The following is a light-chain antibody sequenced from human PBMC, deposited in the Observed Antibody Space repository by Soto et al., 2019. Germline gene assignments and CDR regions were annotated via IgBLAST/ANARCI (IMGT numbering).Light chain of an antibody. CDR1: GSDVGGYNY. CDR3: KSYTASSPPRYV. Sequence: QSVLTQPGSVSGSPGQSITISCTGTGSDVGGYNYVSWYQQHPGKAPKLMIYEVSHRPSGVSNRFSGSKSGNTGSLTISGIQPEDESDYHCKSYTASSPPRYVFGSGKKVTV. CDR2: EVS. V-gene: IGLV2-14*01. J-gene: IGLJ1*01.